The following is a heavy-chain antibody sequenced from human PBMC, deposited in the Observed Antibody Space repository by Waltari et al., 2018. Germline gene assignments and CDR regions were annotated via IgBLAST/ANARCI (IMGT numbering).Heavy chain of an antibody. CDR1: GGSISSYY. CDR2: IYYSGRS. V-gene: IGHV4-59*01. D-gene: IGHD6-13*01. CDR3: AGGGSSSWYYYYDMDV. J-gene: IGHJ6*03. Sequence: QVQLQESGPGLVKPSETLSPTCTVSGGSISSYYWSWIRQPPGMGLGWIGYIYYSGRSNYHPYLKSRGTISVDTSKNQFSLKLSSVTAADTAVYYCAGGGSSSWYYYYDMDVWGKGTTVTVSS.